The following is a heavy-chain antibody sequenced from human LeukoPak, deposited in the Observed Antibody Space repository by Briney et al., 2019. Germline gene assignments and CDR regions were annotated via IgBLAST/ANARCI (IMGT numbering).Heavy chain of an antibody. CDR3: ARVRSWAQSLSAFDI. CDR1: GFTFSDFA. D-gene: IGHD1-26*01. J-gene: IGHJ3*02. V-gene: IGHV3-30-3*01. CDR2: MSYDGSNK. Sequence: GGSLRLSCAASGFTFSDFAMSWVRQAPGKGLEWVAVMSYDGSNKFYADSVKGRFTISRDNSKNTLYLQMNTLRTEDTAVYYCARVRSWAQSLSAFDIWGQGTVVTVSS.